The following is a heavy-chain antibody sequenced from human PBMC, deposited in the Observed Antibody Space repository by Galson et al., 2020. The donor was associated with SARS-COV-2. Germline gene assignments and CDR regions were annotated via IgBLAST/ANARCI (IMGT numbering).Heavy chain of an antibody. D-gene: IGHD3-10*01. CDR2: INQDGIET. J-gene: IGHJ3*01. CDR1: GFTFSSFW. CDR3: ARSYYYGTGSIQM. Sequence: GGSLRLSCAASGFTFSSFWMTWVRQAPGKGLEWVANINQDGIETYYVDSVKGRFTISRDNARNSLYLQMNSLRAEDTAVYYCARSYYYGTGSIQMWGQGTLVTVSS. V-gene: IGHV3-7*01.